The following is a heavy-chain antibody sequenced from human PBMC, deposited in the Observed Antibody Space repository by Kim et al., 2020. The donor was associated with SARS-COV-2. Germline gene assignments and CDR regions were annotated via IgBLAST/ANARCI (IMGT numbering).Heavy chain of an antibody. Sequence: GGSLRLSCAASGFTFDDYAMHWVRQAPGKGLEWVSGISWNSGSIGYADSVKGRFTISRDNAKNSLYLQMNSLRAEDTALYYCAKATNYDILTDFDYWGQGTLVTVSS. V-gene: IGHV3-9*01. J-gene: IGHJ4*02. D-gene: IGHD3-9*01. CDR3: AKATNYDILTDFDY. CDR1: GFTFDDYA. CDR2: ISWNSGSI.